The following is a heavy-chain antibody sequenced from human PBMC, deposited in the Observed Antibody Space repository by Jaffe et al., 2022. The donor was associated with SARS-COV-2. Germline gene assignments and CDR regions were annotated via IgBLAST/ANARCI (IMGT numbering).Heavy chain of an antibody. CDR3: AREIGPFSGFDY. J-gene: IGHJ4*02. CDR1: GFTFSSYG. CDR2: IWSNGINK. Sequence: QVQLVESGGGVVQPGRSLRLSCAASGFTFSSYGMHWVRQAPGKGLEWVAVIWSNGINKYYADSVKGRFTFSRDNSKNTLSLQMNSLRAEDTAVYYCAREIGPFSGFDYWGQGVLVTVSS. V-gene: IGHV3-33*01. D-gene: IGHD3-10*01.